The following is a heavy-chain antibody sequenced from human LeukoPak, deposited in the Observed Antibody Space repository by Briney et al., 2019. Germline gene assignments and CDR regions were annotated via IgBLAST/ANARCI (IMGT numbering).Heavy chain of an antibody. CDR2: IVVGSGNT. Sequence: SVKVSCKASGFTFTSSTMQWVRQARGQRLEWIGWIVVGSGNTHYAQKFQERVTITRDMSTSTAYMELSSLRSDDTAVYFCARDAADTVRGGDYWGQGSLVTVSS. CDR3: ARDAADTVRGGDY. J-gene: IGHJ4*02. CDR1: GFTFTSST. D-gene: IGHD5-18*01. V-gene: IGHV1-58*02.